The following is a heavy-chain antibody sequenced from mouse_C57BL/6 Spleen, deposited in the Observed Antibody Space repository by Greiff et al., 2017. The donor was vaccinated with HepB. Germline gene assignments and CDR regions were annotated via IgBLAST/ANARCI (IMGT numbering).Heavy chain of an antibody. CDR2: ISGGGGNT. Sequence: EVKLEESGGGLVKPGGSLKLSCAASGFTFSSYTMSWVRQTPEKRLEWVATISGGGGNTYYPDSVKGRFTISRDNAKNTLYLQMSSLRSEDTALYYCARHYYGSPYYFDYWGQGTTLTVSS. CDR1: GFTFSSYT. CDR3: ARHYYGSPYYFDY. D-gene: IGHD1-1*01. V-gene: IGHV5-9*01. J-gene: IGHJ2*01.